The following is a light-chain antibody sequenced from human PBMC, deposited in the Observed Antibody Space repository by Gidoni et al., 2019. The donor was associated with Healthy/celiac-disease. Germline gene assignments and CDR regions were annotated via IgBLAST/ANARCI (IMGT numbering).Light chain of an antibody. Sequence: QSALTQPASVSGSPGQSITISCTGTSSDVGGYNYVSWYQQHPGKAPKLMLYEVSNRPSGVSTRFSGSKSGNTASLPISGLQAEDEADYYCSSYTSSSTPLFGGGTKLTVL. CDR1: SSDVGGYNY. CDR2: EVS. V-gene: IGLV2-14*01. CDR3: SSYTSSSTPL. J-gene: IGLJ2*01.